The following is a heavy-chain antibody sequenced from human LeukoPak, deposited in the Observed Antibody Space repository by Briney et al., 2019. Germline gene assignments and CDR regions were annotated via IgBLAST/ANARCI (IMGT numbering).Heavy chain of an antibody. CDR3: ARRDDSSGYHKIFDY. CDR2: IFYSGTT. D-gene: IGHD3-22*01. V-gene: IGHV4-39*01. Sequence: SETLSLTCTVSGGSISSSSYYWGWIRQPPGKGLEWIGTIFYSGTTYYNPSLKSRVTISIDTSKNQFYLKLSSLTAADTAVYFCARRDDSSGYHKIFDYWGPGTLVTVSS. J-gene: IGHJ4*02. CDR1: GGSISSSSYY.